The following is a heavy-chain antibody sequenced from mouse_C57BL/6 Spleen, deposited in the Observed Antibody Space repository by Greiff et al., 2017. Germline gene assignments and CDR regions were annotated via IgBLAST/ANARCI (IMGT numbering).Heavy chain of an antibody. CDR3: ARPSDAHYGSMAY. CDR1: GFTFSDYG. V-gene: IGHV5-17*01. Sequence: EVKLVESGGGLVKPGGSLKLSCAASGFTFSDYGMHWVRQAPEKGLEWVAYISSGSSTLYYADTVKGRFTISRDNAKNTLFLQMTSLRSEVTAMYYCARPSDAHYGSMAYWGQGTLVTVSA. J-gene: IGHJ3*01. CDR2: ISSGSSTL. D-gene: IGHD1-1*01.